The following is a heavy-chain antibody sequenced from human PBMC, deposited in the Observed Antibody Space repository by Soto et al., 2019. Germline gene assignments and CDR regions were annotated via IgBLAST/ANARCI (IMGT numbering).Heavy chain of an antibody. D-gene: IGHD1-26*01. Sequence: QVQLVESGGGVVQPGRSLRLSCAASGFTFSVYGMHWVRQAPGKGLEWVAVVPYDGSTTFYADSVRGRFTISRDNSKNTLYLQMGNLRSEDTAVYYCAKEMWEQQFERRHWYFDLWGRGTLVTVSS. J-gene: IGHJ2*01. V-gene: IGHV3-30*18. CDR2: VPYDGSTT. CDR1: GFTFSVYG. CDR3: AKEMWEQQFERRHWYFDL.